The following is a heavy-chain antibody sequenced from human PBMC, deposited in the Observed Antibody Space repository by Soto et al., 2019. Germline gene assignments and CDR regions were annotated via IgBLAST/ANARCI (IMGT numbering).Heavy chain of an antibody. V-gene: IGHV4-39*07. CDR3: ASPRSPMKY. CDR1: GGSISRTSFY. Sequence: PSETLSLTCTVSGGSISRTSFYWDWIRQTPGKGLEWIGSIYYSGSTYYNPSLESRVTISRDNSKNTLYLQMNSLRAEDTAVYYCASPRSPMKYWGQGTLVTVSS. J-gene: IGHJ4*02. CDR2: IYYSGST.